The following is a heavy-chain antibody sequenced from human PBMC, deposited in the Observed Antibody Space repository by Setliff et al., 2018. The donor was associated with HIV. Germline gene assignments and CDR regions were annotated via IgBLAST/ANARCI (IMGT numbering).Heavy chain of an antibody. CDR1: GFTFSSYA. CDR2: ISGSGGST. J-gene: IGHJ3*02. Sequence: PGGSLRLSCAASGFTFSSYAMSWVRQAPGKGLEWVSAISGSGGSTYYADSVKGRFTISRDNSKNTLYLQMNSLRAEDTAVYYCAKANKIAVDAFDIWGQVTMVTASS. V-gene: IGHV3-23*01. D-gene: IGHD6-13*01. CDR3: AKANKIAVDAFDI.